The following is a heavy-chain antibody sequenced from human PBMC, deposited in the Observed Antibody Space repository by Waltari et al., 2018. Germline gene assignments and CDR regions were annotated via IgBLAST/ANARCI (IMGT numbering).Heavy chain of an antibody. CDR1: GGSFSAYH. J-gene: IGHJ6*02. CDR2: INHSGSA. CDR3: ARGTGGSSTYYFAGMDV. V-gene: IGHV4-34*01. Sequence: QVQLQQWGAGLLKPSETLSLTCAVFGGSFSAYHWSWIRQSPGKGLGWIGEINHSGSAIYNPSLKSRVTISLDTSKRQVSLRLSSVTAAVTAVYFCARGTGGSSTYYFAGMDVWGQGTTVTVSS. D-gene: IGHD3-22*01.